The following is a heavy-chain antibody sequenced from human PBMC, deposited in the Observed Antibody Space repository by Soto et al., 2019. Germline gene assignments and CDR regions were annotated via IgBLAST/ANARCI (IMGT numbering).Heavy chain of an antibody. J-gene: IGHJ4*02. V-gene: IGHV4-4*02. CDR3: ASRDPGTSVDY. CDR1: GGSFTSNNW. D-gene: IGHD1-7*01. CDR2: IYRTGST. Sequence: ETLSLTCAVSGGSFTSNNWWTWVRQPPGQGLEWIGEIYRTGSTNYNPSLKSRVTISLDKSENQFSLKVTSLTAADTAVYYCASRDPGTSVDYWGQGTLVTVSS.